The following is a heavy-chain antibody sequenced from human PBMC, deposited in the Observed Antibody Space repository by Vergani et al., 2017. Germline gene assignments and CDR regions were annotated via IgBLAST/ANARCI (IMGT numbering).Heavy chain of an antibody. Sequence: QVTLKESGPVLVKPTEPLTLTFSVSGFSPTSARVGVSWIRQPPGKALEWLAHILSNGEKSYSTSLRTRLRISKDASKSQVVLTITRVDPVDTGTYYCARIVYGDYSYYFYYWGQGTLVTVSS. V-gene: IGHV2-26*01. CDR2: ILSNGEK. CDR3: ARIVYGDYSYYFYY. CDR1: GFSPTSARVG. D-gene: IGHD4-17*01. J-gene: IGHJ4*02.